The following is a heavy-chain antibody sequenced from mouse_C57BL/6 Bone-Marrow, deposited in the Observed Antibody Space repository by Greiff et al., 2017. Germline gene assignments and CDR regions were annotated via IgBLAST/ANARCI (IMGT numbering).Heavy chain of an antibody. Sequence: VQLQQSGAELVRPGASVKLSCTASGYTFTDYYIHWVKQRPGQGLEWIARIYPGSGNTYYNEKFKGKSTLTADKSSSTAYMQLSSLTSEDSAVYFWERGGYYGYYAMDYWGQGTAVTVSA. CDR2: IYPGSGNT. V-gene: IGHV1-76*01. CDR1: GYTFTDYY. D-gene: IGHD1-1*01. CDR3: ERGGYYGYYAMDY. J-gene: IGHJ4*01.